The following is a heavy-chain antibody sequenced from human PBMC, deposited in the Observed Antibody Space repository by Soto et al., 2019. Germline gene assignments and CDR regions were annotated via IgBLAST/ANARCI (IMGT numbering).Heavy chain of an antibody. V-gene: IGHV1-18*01. CDR3: ARFGGVIVIKSEYYYYGMDV. J-gene: IGHJ6*02. CDR2: ISAYNGNT. CDR1: GYTFTSYG. D-gene: IGHD3-16*02. Sequence: VASVKVSCKASGYTFTSYGISWVRQAPGQGLEWMGWISAYNGNTNYAQKLQGRVTMTTDTSTSTAYMELRSLRSDDTAVYYCARFGGVIVIKSEYYYYGMDVWGQGTTVTVSS.